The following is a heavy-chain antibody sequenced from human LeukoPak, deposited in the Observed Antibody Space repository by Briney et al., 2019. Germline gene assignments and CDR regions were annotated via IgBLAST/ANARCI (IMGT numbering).Heavy chain of an antibody. V-gene: IGHV1-8*01. CDR2: MNPNSGNT. CDR1: GYTFTSYD. CDR3: ASSSSYRLGYYYYMDV. D-gene: IGHD6-6*01. Sequence: EASVKVSCKASGYTFTSYDINWVRQATGQGLEWMGWMNPNSGNTGYAQKFQGRVTMTRNTSISTAYMELSSLRSEDTAVYYWASSSSYRLGYYYYMDVWGKGTTVTVSS. J-gene: IGHJ6*03.